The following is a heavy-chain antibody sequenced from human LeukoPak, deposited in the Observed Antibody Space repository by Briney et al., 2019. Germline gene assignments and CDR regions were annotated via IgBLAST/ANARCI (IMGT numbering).Heavy chain of an antibody. CDR2: ISSTSSYI. D-gene: IGHD3-10*01. CDR3: ARALWSGPVYYGMDV. Sequence: GGSLRLSCAASGFTFSNYNFYWVRQGPGKGLEWVSSISSTSSYIYYADSMKGRFTISRDNAKNSLYLQMNSLRAEDTAVYYCARALWSGPVYYGMDVWGQGTTVTVSS. V-gene: IGHV3-21*01. J-gene: IGHJ6*02. CDR1: GFTFSNYN.